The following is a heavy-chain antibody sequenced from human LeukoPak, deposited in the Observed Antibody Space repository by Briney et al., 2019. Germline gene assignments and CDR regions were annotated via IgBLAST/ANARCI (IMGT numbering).Heavy chain of an antibody. J-gene: IGHJ3*02. D-gene: IGHD6-13*01. CDR3: ANTLSYSSTDAFDI. CDR1: GFTFRSYT. CDR2: ISGGGTTT. Sequence: PGGSLRLSCAASGFTFRSYTMNWVRQAPGKGLEWVSTISGGGTTTYYADSVKGRLTISRDNSKNTLYLQMNSLRAEDTAVYFCANTLSYSSTDAFDIWGQGTMVTVSS. V-gene: IGHV3-23*01.